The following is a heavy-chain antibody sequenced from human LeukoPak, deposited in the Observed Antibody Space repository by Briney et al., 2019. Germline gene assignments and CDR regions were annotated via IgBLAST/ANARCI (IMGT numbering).Heavy chain of an antibody. D-gene: IGHD5-18*01. CDR3: ARDSSDTAMVPSYYYSGMDV. Sequence: ASVKVSCKASGYTFTSHGISWVRQAPGQGLEWMGWINAYNGNTNYAQKLQGRVTMTTDTSTSTAYMELRSLRSDDTAVYYCARDSSDTAMVPSYYYSGMDVWGQGTTVTVSS. CDR2: INAYNGNT. CDR1: GYTFTSHG. V-gene: IGHV1-18*01. J-gene: IGHJ6*01.